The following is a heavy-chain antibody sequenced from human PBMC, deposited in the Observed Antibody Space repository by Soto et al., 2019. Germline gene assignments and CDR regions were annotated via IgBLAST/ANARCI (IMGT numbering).Heavy chain of an antibody. Sequence: PGGSLILSCTTSGIPSSSHSKHWVRQAPGKEPVWVSLINNDGTTTYYADSVKGRFTISRDNAKNTLYLKMNSLRAEDTVVYYCVRGLIAPAGVHFRHWGQGTLVTVSS. CDR3: VRGLIAPAGVHFRH. CDR2: INNDGTTT. D-gene: IGHD6-13*01. V-gene: IGHV3-74*01. CDR1: GIPSSSHS. J-gene: IGHJ1*01.